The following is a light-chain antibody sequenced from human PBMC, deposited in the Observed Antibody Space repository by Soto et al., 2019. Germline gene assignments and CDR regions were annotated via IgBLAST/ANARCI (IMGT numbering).Light chain of an antibody. Sequence: QLVLTQSPSASASLGASVKLTCTLSSGHSTYAIAWHQQPPEKGPRYLMKLNSDGSHSKGDGIPDRFSGSSSGAERARNISSHQCEDGADYSRKTWGTGMGVFSGRTKLTVL. V-gene: IGLV4-69*01. CDR3: KTWGTGMGV. CDR2: LNSDGSH. J-gene: IGLJ3*02. CDR1: SGHSTYA.